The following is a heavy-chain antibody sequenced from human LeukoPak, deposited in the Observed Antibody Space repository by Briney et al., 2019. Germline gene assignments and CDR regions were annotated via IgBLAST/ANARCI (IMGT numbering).Heavy chain of an antibody. J-gene: IGHJ3*02. CDR1: GFTLDDYD. CDR3: ARIAMAGIGDGFDI. D-gene: IGHD6-19*01. V-gene: IGHV3-20*04. CDR2: INWNGGNT. Sequence: PGGSLRLSCAASGFTLDDYDMSWVRQAPGKGLEWVSGINWNGGNTGYADSVKGRFTISRDNARNSLYLQMNSLRAEDTALYYCARIAMAGIGDGFDIWGQGTMVTVSS.